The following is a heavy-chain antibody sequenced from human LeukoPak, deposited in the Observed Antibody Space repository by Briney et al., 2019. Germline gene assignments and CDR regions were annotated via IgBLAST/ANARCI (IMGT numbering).Heavy chain of an antibody. CDR3: ARGFYGDYGGAAFDI. CDR1: GGTFSSYA. Sequence: ASVKVSCKASGGTFSSYAISWVRQAPGQGLEWMGWISAYNGNTNYAQKLQGRVTMTTDTSTSAAYMELRSLRSDDTAVYYCARGFYGDYGGAAFDIWGQGTMVTVSS. V-gene: IGHV1-18*01. J-gene: IGHJ3*02. CDR2: ISAYNGNT. D-gene: IGHD4-17*01.